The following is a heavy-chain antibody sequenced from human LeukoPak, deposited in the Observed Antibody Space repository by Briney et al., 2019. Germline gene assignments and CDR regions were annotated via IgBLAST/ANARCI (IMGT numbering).Heavy chain of an antibody. J-gene: IGHJ5*02. Sequence: SETLSLTCTVSGYSISSGYYWGWIRQPPGKGLEWIGSIYHSGSTYYNPSLKSRVTISVDTSKNQFSLQLNSVTPEDTAVYYCARCIGGGYDFAFDPWGQGTLVTVSS. D-gene: IGHD5-12*01. V-gene: IGHV4-38-2*02. CDR3: ARCIGGGYDFAFDP. CDR1: GYSISSGYY. CDR2: IYHSGST.